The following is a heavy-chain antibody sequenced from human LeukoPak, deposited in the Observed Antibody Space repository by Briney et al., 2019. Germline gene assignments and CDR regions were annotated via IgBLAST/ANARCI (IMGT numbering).Heavy chain of an antibody. CDR3: ATRIAAAGTSYYDSSGPKDDY. D-gene: IGHD3-22*01. CDR1: GFRFSSYS. V-gene: IGHV3-23*01. J-gene: IGHJ4*02. CDR2: ISGSGGST. Sequence: GGSLRLSCAASGFRFSSYSINWVRQAPGKGLEWVSAISGSGGSTYYADSVKGRFTISRDNSKNTLYLQMNSLRAEDTAVYYCATRIAAAGTSYYDSSGPKDDYWGQGTLVTVSS.